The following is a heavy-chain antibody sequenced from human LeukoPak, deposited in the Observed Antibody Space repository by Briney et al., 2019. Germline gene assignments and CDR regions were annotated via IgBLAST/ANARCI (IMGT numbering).Heavy chain of an antibody. CDR3: AILPLTVVTPLDV. CDR2: FDPEEGET. J-gene: IGHJ6*02. V-gene: IGHV1-24*01. D-gene: IGHD4-23*01. Sequence: ASVKVSCKVSGHSLAELAMHWVRQAPGKGLEWVGGFDPEEGETFYAQEVLGRVSMTEDTSTDTAYMELSSLTSEDTAVYYCAILPLTVVTPLDVWGQRTTVTVSS. CDR1: GHSLAELA.